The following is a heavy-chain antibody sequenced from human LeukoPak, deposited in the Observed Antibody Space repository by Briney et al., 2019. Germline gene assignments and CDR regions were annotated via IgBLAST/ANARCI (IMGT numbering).Heavy chain of an antibody. Sequence: SSETLSLTCSVSGGSISSYYWSWIRQPPGKGLEWIGYIYYSGSTNYNPSLKSRVTISVDTSKNQFSLKLSSVTAADTAVYYCARQWSGSYSYAFDIWGQGTMVTVSS. D-gene: IGHD1-26*01. J-gene: IGHJ3*02. V-gene: IGHV4-59*01. CDR2: IYYSGST. CDR1: GGSISSYY. CDR3: ARQWSGSYSYAFDI.